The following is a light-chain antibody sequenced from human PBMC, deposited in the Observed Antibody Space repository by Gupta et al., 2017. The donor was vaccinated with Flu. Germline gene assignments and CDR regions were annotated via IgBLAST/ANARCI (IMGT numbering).Light chain of an antibody. CDR1: QNVNSY. CDR2: DAS. Sequence: PATLSLSPGERATLSCRASQNVNSYLAWYQQTPGQAPRLLIYDASNRATGIPARFSGSGSGTDFTLTISSLEPEDFAVYYCQQRSNWPRTFGQGTKVEIK. J-gene: IGKJ2*01. V-gene: IGKV3-11*01. CDR3: QQRSNWPRT.